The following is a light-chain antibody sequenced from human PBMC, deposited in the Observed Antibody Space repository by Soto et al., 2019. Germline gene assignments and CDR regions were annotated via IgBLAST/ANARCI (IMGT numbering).Light chain of an antibody. J-gene: IGLJ1*01. CDR3: CSYAGNPYV. CDR2: EGS. Sequence: QSALTQPPSASGSPGQSVTISCTGTKSDIGVYDFVSWYQHHPGKAPKLMIYEGSKRPSGVSDRFSGSKSGNTASLTISGVQAGDEADYYCCSYAGNPYVFGTGAKVTVL. CDR1: KSDIGVYDF. V-gene: IGLV2-8*01.